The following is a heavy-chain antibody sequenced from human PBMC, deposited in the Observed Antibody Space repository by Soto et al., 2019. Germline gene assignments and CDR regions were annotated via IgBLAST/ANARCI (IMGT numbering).Heavy chain of an antibody. CDR1: GGSISSSNW. V-gene: IGHV4-4*02. CDR2: IYHSGST. Sequence: PSETLSLTCAVSGGSISSSNWWSWVRQPPGKGLEWIGEIYHSGSTNYNPSLKSRVTISVDKSKNQFSLKLSSVTAADTAVYYCARAAFWGFELDDYYGMDVWGQGTTVTASS. CDR3: ARAAFWGFELDDYYGMDV. D-gene: IGHD7-27*01. J-gene: IGHJ6*02.